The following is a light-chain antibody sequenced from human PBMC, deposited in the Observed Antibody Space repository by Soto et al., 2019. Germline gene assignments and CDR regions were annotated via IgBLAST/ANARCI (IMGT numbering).Light chain of an antibody. CDR1: QSVSSSY. Sequence: EIVLTQSPGTLSLSPGERATLSCRASQSVSSSYLAWYQQKPGQAPRLLMSAASSRATGIPDRFSGSGSGTDFTLNISRLEAEDFAVYYCQQSSSSPITFGQGTRLEIK. V-gene: IGKV3-20*01. CDR2: AAS. J-gene: IGKJ5*01. CDR3: QQSSSSPIT.